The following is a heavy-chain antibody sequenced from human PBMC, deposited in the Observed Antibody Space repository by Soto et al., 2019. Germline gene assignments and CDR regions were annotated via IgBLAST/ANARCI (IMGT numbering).Heavy chain of an antibody. V-gene: IGHV3-53*01. J-gene: IGHJ3*02. CDR3: ARGGDYYDSSGYYSVGTFDI. Sequence: GGSLRLSCAASGFTVSSNYMSWVRQAPGKGLEWVSVIYSDGSTYYADSVKGRFTISRDNSNNTLYLQMNSLRAEDTAVYYCARGGDYYDSSGYYSVGTFDIWGQGTMVTVSS. CDR1: GFTVSSNY. CDR2: IYSDGST. D-gene: IGHD3-22*01.